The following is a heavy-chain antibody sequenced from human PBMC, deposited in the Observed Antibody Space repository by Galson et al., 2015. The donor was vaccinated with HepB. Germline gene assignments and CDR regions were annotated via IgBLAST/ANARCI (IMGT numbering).Heavy chain of an antibody. J-gene: IGHJ3*02. Sequence: SVKVSCKASGGTFSSYTISWVRQAPGQGLEWMGRIIPILGIANYAQKFQGRVTITADKSTSTAYMELSSLRSEDTAVYYCARDVVGFAFDIWGQGTMVTVSS. CDR1: GGTFSSYT. CDR2: IIPILGIA. D-gene: IGHD2-15*01. V-gene: IGHV1-69*04. CDR3: ARDVVGFAFDI.